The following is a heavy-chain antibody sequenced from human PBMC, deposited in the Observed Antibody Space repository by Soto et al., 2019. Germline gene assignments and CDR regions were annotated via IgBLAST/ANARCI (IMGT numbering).Heavy chain of an antibody. J-gene: IGHJ4*02. Sequence: EVQLVESGGGLVKPGGSLRLSCAASGFTFSTYSMHWVRQAPGKGLEWVSSISSSSNYKDYADSVKGRFTISRDNAKNSLYLQMNNLRSEDTAVYYCAKGMATIMEKFDYWGQGTLVTVSA. CDR2: ISSSSNYK. V-gene: IGHV3-21*01. CDR3: AKGMATIMEKFDY. D-gene: IGHD5-12*01. CDR1: GFTFSTYS.